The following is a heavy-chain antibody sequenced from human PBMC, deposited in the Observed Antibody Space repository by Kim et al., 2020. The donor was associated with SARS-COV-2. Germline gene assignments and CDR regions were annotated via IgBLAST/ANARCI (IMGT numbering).Heavy chain of an antibody. CDR1: GGSISSYY. D-gene: IGHD3-10*01. CDR2: IYYSGST. J-gene: IGHJ3*02. Sequence: SETLSLTCTVSGGSISSYYWSWIRQPPGKGLEWIGYIYYSGSTNYNPSLKSRVTISVDTSKNQFSLKLSSVTAADTAVYYCARGAHYGSGYAFDIWGQGTMVTVSS. CDR3: ARGAHYGSGYAFDI. V-gene: IGHV4-59*01.